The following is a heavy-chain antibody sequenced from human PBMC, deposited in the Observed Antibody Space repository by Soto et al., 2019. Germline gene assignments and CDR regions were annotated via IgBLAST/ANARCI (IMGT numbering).Heavy chain of an antibody. V-gene: IGHV4-59*01. J-gene: IGHJ6*03. CDR1: GGSISSYY. CDR3: ARVRYGSGSGYYYYYYMDV. D-gene: IGHD3-10*01. Sequence: SETLSLTCTVSGGSISSYYWSWIRQPPGKGLEWIGYIYYSGSTNYNPSLKSRVTISVDTSKNQFSLKLSSVTAADTAVYYCARVRYGSGSGYYYYYYMDVWGKGTTVTVSS. CDR2: IYYSGST.